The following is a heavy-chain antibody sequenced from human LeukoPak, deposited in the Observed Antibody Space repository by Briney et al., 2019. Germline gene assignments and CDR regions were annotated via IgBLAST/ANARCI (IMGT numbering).Heavy chain of an antibody. CDR1: GFIFSNYW. D-gene: IGHD6-6*01. CDR3: ARQGYSSSQVDY. Sequence: GGSLRLSCVASGFIFSNYWMSWVRQAPGKGLEWVANIKQDGSEKYYVDSVKGRFTISRDNAKNSLYLQMNSLRAEDSAVFYCARQGYSSSQVDYWGQGTLVTVSS. CDR2: IKQDGSEK. V-gene: IGHV3-7*01. J-gene: IGHJ4*02.